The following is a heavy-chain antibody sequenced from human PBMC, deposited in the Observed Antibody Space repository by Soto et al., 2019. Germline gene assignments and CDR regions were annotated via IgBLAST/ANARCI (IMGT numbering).Heavy chain of an antibody. CDR1: GFTFSRYA. CDR3: ARDIVVVPGGHSDY. CDR2: ITSSSSTI. J-gene: IGHJ4*02. D-gene: IGHD2-2*01. V-gene: IGHV3-48*01. Sequence: EVQLVESGGGLVQPGGSVRLSCAASGFTFSRYAMNWVRQAPGKGLEWVSFITSSSSTIYYADSVRGRFTISRDNAKNSLYLQMNSLGAEDTAIFYCARDIVVVPGGHSDYWGQGTLVTVSS.